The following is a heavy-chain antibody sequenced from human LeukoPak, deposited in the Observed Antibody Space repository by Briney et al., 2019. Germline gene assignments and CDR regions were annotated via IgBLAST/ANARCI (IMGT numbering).Heavy chain of an antibody. CDR2: ISGSGGST. CDR3: AKYRAVADSDAFDI. J-gene: IGHJ3*02. V-gene: IGHV3-23*01. CDR1: GFTFSSYG. Sequence: GGTLRLSCAASGFTFSSYGMSWVLQAPGKGLEWVSAISGSGGSTYYADSVKGRFTISRDNSKNTLYLQMNSLRAEDTAVYYCAKYRAVADSDAFDIWGQGTMVTVSS. D-gene: IGHD6-19*01.